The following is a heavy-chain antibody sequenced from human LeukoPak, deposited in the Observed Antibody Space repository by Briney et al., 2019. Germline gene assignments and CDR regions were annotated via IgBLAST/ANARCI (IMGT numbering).Heavy chain of an antibody. J-gene: IGHJ4*02. D-gene: IGHD6-19*01. V-gene: IGHV3-21*01. CDR2: ISRSSYNI. CDR3: ARDALGTNYETVAGYYFDY. CDR1: GFMFSNYA. Sequence: GGSLRLSCAASGFMFSNYAMSWVRQAPGKGLEWVSAISRSSYNIYYADSVKGRFTISRDNAKNSLYLQMNSLRAEDTAVYYCARDALGTNYETVAGYYFDYWGQGTLVTVSS.